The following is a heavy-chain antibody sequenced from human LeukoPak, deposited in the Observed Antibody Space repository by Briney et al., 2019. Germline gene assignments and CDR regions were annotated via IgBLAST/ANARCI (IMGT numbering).Heavy chain of an antibody. D-gene: IGHD1-14*01. CDR2: IKPGGSSI. J-gene: IGHJ4*02. Sequence: GGSLRLSCAASGVTFSGYWMHWVRQVPGKVLVWVARIKPGGSSITYADSVTGRFTISRDNTKNTLYLQMDSLRAEDTGVYYCARSNQADDYWGQGTLLTLPS. CDR1: GVTFSGYW. V-gene: IGHV3-74*01. CDR3: ARSNQADDY.